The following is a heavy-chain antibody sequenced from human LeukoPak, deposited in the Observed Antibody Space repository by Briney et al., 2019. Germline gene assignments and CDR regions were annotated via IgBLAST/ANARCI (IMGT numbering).Heavy chain of an antibody. V-gene: IGHV4-59*08. Sequence: SETLSLTCTVSGDSISTYYWSWIRQPPGKGLEWIGYIYYSGSTNYNPSLESRVTISVDTSKNQFSLKLNSVTAADTAVYYCARHSGPRYSYGYTFDYWGQGTLVTVSS. CDR3: ARHSGPRYSYGYTFDY. J-gene: IGHJ4*02. CDR1: GDSISTYY. D-gene: IGHD5-18*01. CDR2: IYYSGST.